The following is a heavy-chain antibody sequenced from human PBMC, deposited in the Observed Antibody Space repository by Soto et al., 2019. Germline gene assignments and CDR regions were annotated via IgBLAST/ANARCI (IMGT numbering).Heavy chain of an antibody. Sequence: QVQLVESGGGVAQPGRSLRLSCAVSGFTFSDYGMHWVRQAPGKGLEWVAVVSYDGSYKYYADSVKGRFTVSRDLSGNTLFLQMNSLRLEDTAVYFCAKEMYPRTVLDSSSPWGDSWGQGTLVAVSS. D-gene: IGHD6-6*01. V-gene: IGHV3-30*18. CDR3: AKEMYPRTVLDSSSPWGDS. CDR2: VSYDGSYK. J-gene: IGHJ5*01. CDR1: GFTFSDYG.